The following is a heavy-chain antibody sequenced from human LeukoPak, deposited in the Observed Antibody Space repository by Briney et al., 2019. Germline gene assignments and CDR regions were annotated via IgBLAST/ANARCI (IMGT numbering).Heavy chain of an antibody. CDR2: INHSGST. CDR1: GGSFSGYY. J-gene: IGHJ2*01. Sequence: SETLSLTCAVYGGSFSGYYWSWIRQPPGKGLEWIGEINHSGSTNYNPSLKSRVTISVDTSKNQFSLKLSSVTAADTAVYYCARHFGGGGYRPQYWYFDLWGRGTLVTVSS. CDR3: ARHFGGGGYRPQYWYFDL. V-gene: IGHV4-34*01. D-gene: IGHD3-22*01.